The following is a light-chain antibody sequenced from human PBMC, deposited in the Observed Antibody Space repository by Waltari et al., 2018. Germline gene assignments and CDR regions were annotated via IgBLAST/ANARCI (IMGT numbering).Light chain of an antibody. CDR3: CSYAGSSTWV. CDR2: EVT. V-gene: IGLV2-23*02. J-gene: IGLJ3*02. Sequence: QSALTQHASVSGSPGQSITISCTATSSDVGSYNLVSWYQQHPGKAPKLVIYEVTKRPSGVSTRFSGSKSGNTASLTISGLQAEDEADYCCCSYAGSSTWVFGGGTKLTVL. CDR1: SSDVGSYNL.